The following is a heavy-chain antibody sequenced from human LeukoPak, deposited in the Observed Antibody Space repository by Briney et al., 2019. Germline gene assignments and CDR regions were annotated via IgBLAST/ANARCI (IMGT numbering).Heavy chain of an antibody. D-gene: IGHD4-23*01. CDR1: GFTFSSFG. Sequence: GGSLRLSCAASGFTFSSFGMSWVRQAPGKGLEWVSAISSTGGTAYYADSVKGRFTISRDNSKNTLYLQMNSLRAEDTAIYYCAKDRGNYGGNSGDFDYWGQGTLVTVSP. J-gene: IGHJ4*02. V-gene: IGHV3-23*01. CDR2: ISSTGGTA. CDR3: AKDRGNYGGNSGDFDY.